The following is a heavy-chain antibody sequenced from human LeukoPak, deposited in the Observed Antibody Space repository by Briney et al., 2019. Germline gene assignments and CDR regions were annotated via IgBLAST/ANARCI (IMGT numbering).Heavy chain of an antibody. J-gene: IGHJ6*03. Sequence: ASVKVSCKASGYTFTSYGISWVRQAPGQGLEWMGWISAYNGNTNYAQKLRGRVTMTTDASTSTAYMELRSLRSDDTAVYYCARKAAAGRQGYYYYMDVWGKGTTVTVSS. CDR3: ARKAAAGRQGYYYYMDV. CDR2: ISAYNGNT. CDR1: GYTFTSYG. V-gene: IGHV1-18*01. D-gene: IGHD6-13*01.